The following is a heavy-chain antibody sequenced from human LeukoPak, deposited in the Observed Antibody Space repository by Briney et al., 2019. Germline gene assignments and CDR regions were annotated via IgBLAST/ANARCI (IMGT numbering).Heavy chain of an antibody. Sequence: SETLPLTCAVSGYSITSGYYWSWIRQPAGKGLEWIGRIYTSGSTNYNPSLKSRVTMSVDTSKNQFSLKLSSVTAADTAVYYCARDAFNAEDYYDSSGSFDYWGQGALVTVSS. CDR3: ARDAFNAEDYYDSSGSFDY. J-gene: IGHJ4*02. CDR2: IYTSGST. D-gene: IGHD3-22*01. V-gene: IGHV4-4*07. CDR1: GYSITSGYY.